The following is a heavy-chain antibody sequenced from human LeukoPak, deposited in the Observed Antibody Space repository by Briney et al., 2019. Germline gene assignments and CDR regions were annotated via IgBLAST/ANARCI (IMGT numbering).Heavy chain of an antibody. CDR1: GYTFTSYD. Sequence: ASVKVSCKASGYTFTSYDINWVRQATGQGLEWMGWMNPNSGNTGYAQKFQGRVTMTRNTSISTAYMELSSLRSEDTAVYYCARQGRSGSYSAFSWFDPWGQGTPVTVSS. D-gene: IGHD3-22*01. CDR2: MNPNSGNT. J-gene: IGHJ5*02. CDR3: ARQGRSGSYSAFSWFDP. V-gene: IGHV1-8*01.